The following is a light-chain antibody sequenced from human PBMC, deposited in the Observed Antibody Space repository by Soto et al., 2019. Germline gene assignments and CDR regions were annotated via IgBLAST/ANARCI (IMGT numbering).Light chain of an antibody. V-gene: IGLV1-47*01. CDR1: SYNIGINS. CDR2: RDN. CDR3: ATWDDSLSIV. J-gene: IGLJ7*01. Sequence: SVLTQPPSASGTPGQRVTISCSGSSYNIGINSVYWYQHLPGTAPKLLIYRDNQRPSGVPDRFSGSKSGTSASLAISGLRSEDEADYYCATWDDSLSIVFGGGTQLTVL.